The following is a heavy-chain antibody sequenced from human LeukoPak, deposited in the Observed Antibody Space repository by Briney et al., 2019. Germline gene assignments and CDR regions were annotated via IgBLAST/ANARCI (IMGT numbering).Heavy chain of an antibody. J-gene: IGHJ4*02. Sequence: SETLSLTCTASGGSISSYYWSWIRQPPGKGLEWIGYIYYSGSTNYNPSLKSRVTISVDTSKNQFSLKLSSVTAADTAVYYCARVRCSGGSCYLFDYWGQGTLVTVSS. CDR2: IYYSGST. V-gene: IGHV4-59*01. CDR1: GGSISSYY. CDR3: ARVRCSGGSCYLFDY. D-gene: IGHD2-15*01.